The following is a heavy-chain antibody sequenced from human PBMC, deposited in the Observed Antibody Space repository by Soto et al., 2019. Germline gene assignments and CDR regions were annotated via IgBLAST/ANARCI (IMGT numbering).Heavy chain of an antibody. J-gene: IGHJ6*02. CDR1: GFTFSSYA. CDR3: AKDKCSSTSCYTTNYYYYYGRGV. Sequence: PGGSLRLSCAASGFTFSSYAMSWVRQAPGKGLEWVSAISGSGGSTYYADSVKGRFTISRDNSKNTLYLQMNSLRAEDTAVYYCAKDKCSSTSCYTTNYYYYYGRGVWGQGTTVTVSS. CDR2: ISGSGGST. D-gene: IGHD2-2*02. V-gene: IGHV3-23*01.